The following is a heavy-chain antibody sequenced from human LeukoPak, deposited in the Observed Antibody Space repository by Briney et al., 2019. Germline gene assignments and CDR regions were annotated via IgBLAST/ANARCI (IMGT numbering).Heavy chain of an antibody. CDR3: ARDGVSGNYGMDV. V-gene: IGHV4-30-4*08. CDR1: GGSISSGGYY. D-gene: IGHD2-8*01. CDR2: IYYSGST. J-gene: IGHJ6*02. Sequence: SETLSLTCTVSGGSISSGGYYWSWIRQHPGKGLEWIGYIYYSGSTYYNPSLKSRVTISVDTSKNQFSQKLSSVTAADTAVYYCARDGVSGNYGMDVWGQGTTVTVSS.